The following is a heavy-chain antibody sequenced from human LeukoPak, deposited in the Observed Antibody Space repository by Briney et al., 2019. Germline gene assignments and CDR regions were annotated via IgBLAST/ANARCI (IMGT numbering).Heavy chain of an antibody. CDR2: FSGSGDNT. D-gene: IGHD6-13*01. CDR1: GFTFSNYA. Sequence: GGSLRLSCVASGFTFSNYAMSWVRQAPGKGLEWVSGFSGSGDNTYYAEYVKGRFTISRDNSKNTLYLQMNSLRAEDTAVYYCARGAPAGPFDAFDIWGQGTMVTVSS. J-gene: IGHJ3*02. CDR3: ARGAPAGPFDAFDI. V-gene: IGHV3-23*01.